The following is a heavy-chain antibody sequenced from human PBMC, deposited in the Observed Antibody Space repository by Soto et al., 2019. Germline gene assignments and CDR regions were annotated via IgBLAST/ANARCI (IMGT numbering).Heavy chain of an antibody. CDR1: GGSISSGNSYS. V-gene: IGHV4-30-2*01. D-gene: IGHD3-16*01. J-gene: IGHJ5*02. CDR2: ISHSGST. CDR3: ARAVAPYLGTWFDP. Sequence: QLQLQESGSGLVKPSQTLSLTCAVSGGSISSGNSYSWSWIRQPPGKGLEWIGSISHSGSTSYNPSLKGRVTMSVDKSKNQFSLNLSSVTAADMDVYYCARAVAPYLGTWFDPWGQGTLVIVSS.